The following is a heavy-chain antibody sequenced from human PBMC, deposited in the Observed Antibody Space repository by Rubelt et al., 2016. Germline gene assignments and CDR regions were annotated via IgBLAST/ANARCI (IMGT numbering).Heavy chain of an antibody. CDR1: GYTFTSYG. V-gene: IGHV1-18*01. CDR2: ISAYNGNT. CDR3: EREDSSSSNFDY. D-gene: IGHD6-6*01. Sequence: QVQLVQSGAAVKKPGASVKVSCTASGYTFTSYGISWVRQAPGQGLEWMGWISAYNGNTNYALKLKGRVTRTTDTSTSTAYMELRSLGYDDTAVYYCEREDSSSSNFDYWGQGTLVTVSS. J-gene: IGHJ4*02.